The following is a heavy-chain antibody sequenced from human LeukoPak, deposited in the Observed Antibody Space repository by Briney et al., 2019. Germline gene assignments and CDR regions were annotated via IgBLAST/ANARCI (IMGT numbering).Heavy chain of an antibody. CDR2: INQDGSEK. CDR1: GFTFTTYW. CDR3: ARHLSGVTGYTYGRGIDY. D-gene: IGHD5-18*01. J-gene: IGHJ4*02. Sequence: GGSLRLSCAASGFTFTTYWMSWVRQPPGKGLEWVANINQDGSEKYYVDSVKGRFTTSRDNAKKSLYLQMDSLRAEDMAVYYCARHLSGVTGYTYGRGIDYWGQGTLVTVSS. V-gene: IGHV3-7*01.